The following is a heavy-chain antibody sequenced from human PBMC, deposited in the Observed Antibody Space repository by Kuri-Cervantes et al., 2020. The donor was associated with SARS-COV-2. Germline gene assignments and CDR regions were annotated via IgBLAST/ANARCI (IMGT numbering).Heavy chain of an antibody. V-gene: IGHV4-34*01. CDR2: INHSGST. CDR1: GGSFSGYY. Sequence: GSLRLSCAVYGGSFSGYYWSWIRQPPGKGLEWIGEINHSGSTNYNPSLKSRVTISVDTSKNQFSLKLSSVTAADTAVYYCARGRRRVLWFGELSHFDYWGQGTLVTVSS. J-gene: IGHJ4*02. CDR3: ARGRRRVLWFGELSHFDY. D-gene: IGHD3-10*01.